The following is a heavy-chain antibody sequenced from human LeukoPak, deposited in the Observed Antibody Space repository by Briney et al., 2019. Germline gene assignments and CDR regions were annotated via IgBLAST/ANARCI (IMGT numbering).Heavy chain of an antibody. CDR1: GYIFTTYF. D-gene: IGHD1-26*01. CDR3: ASRGSYYDAFDI. V-gene: IGHV1-18*04. CDR2: ISAYNGNT. J-gene: IGHJ3*02. Sequence: ASVKVSCKASGYIFTTYFIHWVRQAPGQGLEWMGWISAYNGNTNYAQKLQGRVTMTTDTSTSTAYMELRSLRSDDTAVYYCASRGSYYDAFDIWGQGTMVTVSS.